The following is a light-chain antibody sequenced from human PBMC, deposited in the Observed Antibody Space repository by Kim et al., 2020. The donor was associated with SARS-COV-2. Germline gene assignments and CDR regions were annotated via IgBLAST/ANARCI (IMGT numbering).Light chain of an antibody. Sequence: EIVLTHSPGTLSLSPGERATLSCRASQSVSSSYLAWYQQKPGQAPRLLIYGASSRATGIPDRFSGSGSGTDFTLTISRLEPEDFAMYYCQQYGSSWTFGQGTKVDIK. CDR1: QSVSSSY. CDR2: GAS. V-gene: IGKV3-20*01. CDR3: QQYGSSWT. J-gene: IGKJ1*01.